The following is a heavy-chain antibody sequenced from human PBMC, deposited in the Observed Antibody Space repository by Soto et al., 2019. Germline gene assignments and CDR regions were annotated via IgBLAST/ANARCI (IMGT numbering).Heavy chain of an antibody. CDR1: GYSFTSYW. D-gene: IGHD6-6*01. CDR2: IYPGDSDT. V-gene: IGHV5-51*01. Sequence: GESLKISCKGSGYSFTSYWIGWVRQMPGKGLEWMGIIYPGDSDTRYSPSFQGQVTISADKSISTAYLQWSSLKASDTAMYYCARREYSTSPVLTRDAFDIWGQGTMETVSS. CDR3: ARREYSTSPVLTRDAFDI. J-gene: IGHJ3*02.